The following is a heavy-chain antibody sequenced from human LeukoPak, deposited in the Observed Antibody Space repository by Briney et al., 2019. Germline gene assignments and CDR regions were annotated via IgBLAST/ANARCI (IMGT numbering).Heavy chain of an antibody. CDR1: GFTFGDYA. Sequence: GGSLRLSCTASGFTFGDYAVSWVRQAPGKGLEWVGFIRSKAYGGTTEYAASVKGKFTISRDDSKSIAYLQMNSLKTEDTAVYYCTRYRDWFDPWGQGTLVTVSS. V-gene: IGHV3-49*04. CDR3: TRYRDWFDP. CDR2: IRSKAYGGTT. J-gene: IGHJ5*02. D-gene: IGHD1-14*01.